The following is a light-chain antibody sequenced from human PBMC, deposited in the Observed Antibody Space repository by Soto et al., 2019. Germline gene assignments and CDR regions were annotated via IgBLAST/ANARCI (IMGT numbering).Light chain of an antibody. CDR2: EVS. CDR1: SSDVGGYNY. CDR3: TSYTSSSTRV. V-gene: IGLV2-14*01. Sequence: QSVLTQPASVSGSPGQSITISCTGTSSDVGGYNYVSWYQQHPGKAPKLMIYEVSNRPSGVSNSFSGSKSGNTASLTISGLQAEDEADYYCTSYTSSSTRVFGTGTKVTVL. J-gene: IGLJ1*01.